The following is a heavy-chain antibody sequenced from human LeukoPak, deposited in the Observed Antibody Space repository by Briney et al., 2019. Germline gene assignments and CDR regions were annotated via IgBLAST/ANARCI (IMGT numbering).Heavy chain of an antibody. CDR1: GYTFTGYY. J-gene: IGHJ2*01. Sequence: GASVKISCKASGYTFTGYYMHWVRQAPGQGDEWMGWINPNSGGTNYVQKFQGRVTINRDRSISKDYMEMSRLRSHHTAVYYCARMYSSSWYESWYFDLWGRGTLVTVSS. CDR2: INPNSGGT. CDR3: ARMYSSSWYESWYFDL. V-gene: IGHV1-2*02. D-gene: IGHD6-13*01.